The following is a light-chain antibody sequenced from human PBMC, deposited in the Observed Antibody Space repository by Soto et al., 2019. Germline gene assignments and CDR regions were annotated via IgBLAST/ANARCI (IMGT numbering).Light chain of an antibody. Sequence: DIQMTQSPSTLSASVGDRVTITCRASQSISSWLAWYQQKPGKAPKLLIYKASSLESGVPSRFSGSGSGTEFTLTISSLQPDDFEPYSCQQYNSVFGGGTKVEIK. CDR2: KAS. CDR3: QQYNSV. J-gene: IGKJ4*01. V-gene: IGKV1-5*03. CDR1: QSISSW.